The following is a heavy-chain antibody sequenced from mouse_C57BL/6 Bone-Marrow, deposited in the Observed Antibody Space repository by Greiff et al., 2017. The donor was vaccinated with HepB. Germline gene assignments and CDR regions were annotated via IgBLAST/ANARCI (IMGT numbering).Heavy chain of an antibody. J-gene: IGHJ2*01. CDR3: ARDYYYGSSYRPFDY. V-gene: IGHV3-6*01. CDR1: GYSITSGYY. CDR2: ISYDGSN. D-gene: IGHD1-1*01. Sequence: VQLQQSGPGLVKPSQSLSLTCSVTGYSITSGYYWNWIRQFPGNKLEWMGYISYDGSNNYNPSLKNRISITRDTSKNQFFLKLNSVTTEDTATYYCARDYYYGSSYRPFDYWGQGTTRTVSS.